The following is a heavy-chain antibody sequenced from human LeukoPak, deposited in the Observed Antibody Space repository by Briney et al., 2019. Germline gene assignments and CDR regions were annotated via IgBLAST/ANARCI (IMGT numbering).Heavy chain of an antibody. D-gene: IGHD1-1*01. J-gene: IGHJ4*03. Sequence: PGGSLRLSCAASGFTSFNQWTWRVRQAPGKGLEWVATIKEDGSQEDYVDSVKGRFTISRDNARSSLYLQMNSQRVEDTAVYYCARGREITGSGRCYFDLWG. CDR3: ARGREITGSGRCYFDL. V-gene: IGHV3-7*01. CDR1: GFTSFNQW. CDR2: IKEDGSQE.